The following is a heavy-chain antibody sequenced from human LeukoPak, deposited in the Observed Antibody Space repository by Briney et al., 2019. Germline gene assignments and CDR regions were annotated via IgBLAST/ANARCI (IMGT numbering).Heavy chain of an antibody. J-gene: IGHJ5*02. CDR1: GDSISSSSYY. Sequence: SETLSLTCTVPGDSISSSSYYWGWFRQPPGKGLEWLGSIYYSGSTYYNPSLKSRVTISVDTSKNQFSLKLSSVTAADTAVYYCARGLATPEGYWFDPWGQGTLVTVSS. V-gene: IGHV4-39*01. CDR3: ARGLATPEGYWFDP. D-gene: IGHD5-12*01. CDR2: IYYSGST.